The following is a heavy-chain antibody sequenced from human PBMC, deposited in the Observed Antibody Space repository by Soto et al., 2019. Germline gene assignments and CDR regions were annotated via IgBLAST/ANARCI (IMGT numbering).Heavy chain of an antibody. V-gene: IGHV4-34*01. CDR2: INHSGST. J-gene: IGHJ4*02. CDR3: ARYSSSALFDY. D-gene: IGHD6-6*01. CDR1: GGSFSGYY. Sequence: LSLTCAVYGGSFSGYYWSWIRQPPGKGLEWIGEINHSGSTNYNPSLKSRVTISVDTSKNQFSLKLSSVTAADTAVYYCARYSSSALFDYWGQGTLVTVSS.